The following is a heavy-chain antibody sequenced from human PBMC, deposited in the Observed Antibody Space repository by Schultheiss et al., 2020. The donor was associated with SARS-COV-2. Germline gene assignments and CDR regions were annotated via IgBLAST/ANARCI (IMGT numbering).Heavy chain of an antibody. D-gene: IGHD4-17*01. CDR2: ISGSGGST. V-gene: IGHV3-23*01. CDR1: GFTFSDYG. CDR3: ARANYGDYAQGAFDI. Sequence: GGSLRLSCSASGFTFSDYGMHWVRQAPGKGLEWVSAISGSGGSTYYADSVKGRFTISRDNSKNTLFLQMNSLRAEDTAVYYCARANYGDYAQGAFDIWGQGTMVTVSS. J-gene: IGHJ3*02.